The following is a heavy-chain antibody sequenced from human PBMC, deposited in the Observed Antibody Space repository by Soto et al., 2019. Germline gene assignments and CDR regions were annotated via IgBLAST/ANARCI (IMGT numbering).Heavy chain of an antibody. CDR2: ISAYNGNT. CDR1: GYTFTSYG. CDR3: ARDIITWGYIGPGGY. D-gene: IGHD5-12*01. V-gene: IGHV1-18*01. J-gene: IGHJ4*02. Sequence: ASVKVSCKASGYTFTSYGISWVRQAPGQGLEWMGWISAYNGNTNYAQKLQGRVTMTTDTSTSTAYMELRSLRSDDTAVYYCARDIITWGYIGPGGYWGQGTLVTVSS.